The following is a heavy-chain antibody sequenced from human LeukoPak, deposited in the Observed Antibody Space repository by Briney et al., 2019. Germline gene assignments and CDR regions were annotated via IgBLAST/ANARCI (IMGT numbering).Heavy chain of an antibody. CDR3: ARDQYDTWSRRGNFDS. CDR1: GFTFGKYW. D-gene: IGHD3-3*01. V-gene: IGHV3-7*03. J-gene: IGHJ4*02. CDR2: IKLDGSEK. Sequence: GGSLRLSCVASGFTFGKYWVCWVRQAPGKGLEWVANIKLDGSEKNYVDSVKGRFTISRDNTKNSLYLQMNSLRVEDTAVFYCARDQYDTWSRRGNFDSWGQGTLVIVSS.